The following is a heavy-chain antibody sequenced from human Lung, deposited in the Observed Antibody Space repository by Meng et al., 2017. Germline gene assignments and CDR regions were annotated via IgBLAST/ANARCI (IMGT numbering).Heavy chain of an antibody. D-gene: IGHD5-24*01. J-gene: IGHJ4*02. CDR3: ARGPATMAHDFDY. CDR1: GGSFSDYD. CDR2: INHSGST. V-gene: IGHV4-34*01. Sequence: QVQLQQGGAGLLTPSETLSLTCVVSGGSFSDYDWSWIRQPPGKGLEWIGEINHSGSTNYNPSLESRATISVDTSQNNLSLKLSSVTAADSAVYYCARGPATMAHDFDYWGQGTLVTVSS.